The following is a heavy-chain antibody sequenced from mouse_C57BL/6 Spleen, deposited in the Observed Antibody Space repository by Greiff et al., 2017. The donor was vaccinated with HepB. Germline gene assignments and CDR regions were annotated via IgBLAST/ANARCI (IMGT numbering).Heavy chain of an antibody. CDR2: IDPSDSYT. Sequence: QVQLQQPGAELVMPGASVKLSCKASGYTFTSYWMHWVKQRPGQGLEWIGEIDPSDSYTNYNQKFKGKSTLTVDKSSSTAYMQLSSLTSEDSAVYHCARTMITTPYYFDYWGQGTTLTVSS. V-gene: IGHV1-69*01. D-gene: IGHD2-4*01. J-gene: IGHJ2*01. CDR1: GYTFTSYW. CDR3: ARTMITTPYYFDY.